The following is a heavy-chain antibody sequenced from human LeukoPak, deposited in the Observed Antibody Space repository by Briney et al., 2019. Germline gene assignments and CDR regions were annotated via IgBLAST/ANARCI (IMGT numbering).Heavy chain of an antibody. J-gene: IGHJ4*02. V-gene: IGHV3-23*01. CDR3: VRSLDY. Sequence: GGSLRLSCAASGFPFSSYAMNWVRQAPGKGLEWVSVIAGSDGFTQYADSVKGRFTISRDNSKNTVYLQMDRLRVEDTALYYCVRSLDYWGQGTLVTVSS. CDR1: GFPFSSYA. CDR2: IAGSDGFT.